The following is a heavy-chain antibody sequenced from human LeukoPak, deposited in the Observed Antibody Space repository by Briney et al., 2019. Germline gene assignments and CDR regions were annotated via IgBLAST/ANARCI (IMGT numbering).Heavy chain of an antibody. J-gene: IGHJ3*02. V-gene: IGHV3-21*01. CDR2: MCSSSSYI. CDR3: ARGRYYGSGSNRAFDI. CDR1: GFTFSTYS. Sequence: PGGSLRLSCAASGFTFSTYSMNWVRQAPGKGLEWVSSMCSSSSYIYYADSVQGRFTISRDNAKNSLYLQMNSLRAEDTAVYYCARGRYYGSGSNRAFDIWGQGTMVTVSS. D-gene: IGHD3-10*01.